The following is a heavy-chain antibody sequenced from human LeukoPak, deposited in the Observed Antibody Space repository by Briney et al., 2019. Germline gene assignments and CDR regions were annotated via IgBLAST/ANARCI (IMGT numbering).Heavy chain of an antibody. J-gene: IGHJ4*02. Sequence: GGSLRVSCAASGFTFSSYAMHWVRQAPGKGLEWVAVISYDGSNKYYADSVKGRFTISRDNSKNTLYLQMNSLRAEDTAVYYCARGARYCSGGSCYPGAFDYWGQGTLVTVSS. CDR2: ISYDGSNK. CDR3: ARGARYCSGGSCYPGAFDY. D-gene: IGHD2-15*01. CDR1: GFTFSSYA. V-gene: IGHV3-30*04.